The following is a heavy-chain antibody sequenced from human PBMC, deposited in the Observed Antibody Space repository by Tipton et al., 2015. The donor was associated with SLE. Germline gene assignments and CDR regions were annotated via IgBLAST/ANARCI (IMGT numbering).Heavy chain of an antibody. CDR3: ARRVVAQGQLAFDI. D-gene: IGHD3-22*01. V-gene: IGHV5-51*03. CDR1: GYSFTSYW. CDR2: IYPGDSDT. Sequence: QLVQSGAEVKKPGESLKISCKGSGYSFTSYWIGWARQMPGKGLEWMGIIYPGDSDTRYSPSFQGQVTISVDTSKNQFSLKLSSVTAADTAVYYCARRVVAQGQLAFDIWGQGTMVTVSS. J-gene: IGHJ3*02.